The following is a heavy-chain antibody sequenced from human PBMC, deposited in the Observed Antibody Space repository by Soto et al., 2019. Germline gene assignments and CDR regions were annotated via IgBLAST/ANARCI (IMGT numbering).Heavy chain of an antibody. J-gene: IGHJ4*02. CDR2: ISAYNGNT. Sequence: ASVKVSCKASGYTFTSYGISWVRQAPGQGLEWMGWISAYNGNTNYAQKLQGRVTMTTDTSTSTAYMELRSLRSDDTAVYYCARDNPRIQIWLRNLAVPFDYWGQGTLVTVSS. CDR3: ARDNPRIQIWLRNLAVPFDY. CDR1: GYTFTSYG. D-gene: IGHD5-18*01. V-gene: IGHV1-18*01.